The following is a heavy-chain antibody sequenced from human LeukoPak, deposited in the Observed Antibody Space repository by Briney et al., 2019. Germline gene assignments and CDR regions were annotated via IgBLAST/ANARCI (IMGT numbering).Heavy chain of an antibody. Sequence: GGSLRLSCAASGFAFSIYWMHWVRQAPGKGLVWVSRINSDGTTTGYADSVKGRFTISRDNSKNTLYLQMSSLRAEDTAVYYCVKGEYYYDSSGYLYYFDYWGQGTLVTVSS. CDR1: GFAFSIYW. D-gene: IGHD3-22*01. CDR3: VKGEYYYDSSGYLYYFDY. J-gene: IGHJ4*02. V-gene: IGHV3-74*01. CDR2: INSDGTTT.